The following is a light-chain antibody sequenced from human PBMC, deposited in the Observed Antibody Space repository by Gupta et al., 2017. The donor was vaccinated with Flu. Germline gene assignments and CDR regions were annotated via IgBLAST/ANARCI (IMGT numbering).Light chain of an antibody. V-gene: IGLV2-14*01. Sequence: QSALTPPASVSVSPAQSLTISCSGTSSDVGRSDAASWHQQHQDNAPKLIIFEVTNRPSGVSRRFSASKSGNTASLTISGLQAEDETDYYCSACKSGSTSHVFGAGTKVTVL. CDR3: SACKSGSTSHV. CDR1: SSDVGRSDA. J-gene: IGLJ1*01. CDR2: EVT.